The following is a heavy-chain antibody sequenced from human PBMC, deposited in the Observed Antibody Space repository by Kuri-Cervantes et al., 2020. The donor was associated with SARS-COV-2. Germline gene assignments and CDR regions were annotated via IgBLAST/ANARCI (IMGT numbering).Heavy chain of an antibody. CDR2: ISYDGSNK. D-gene: IGHD6-19*01. V-gene: IGHV3-30-3*01. CDR1: GFTFSSYA. CDR3: AAVGGY. Sequence: GGAPRLSCAASGFTFSSYAMHWVRQAQGKGLEWVAVISYDGSNKYYADSVKARFTISRDNSKNTLYLQMNSLRAEDTAVYYCAAVGGYWGQGTLVTVSS. J-gene: IGHJ4*02.